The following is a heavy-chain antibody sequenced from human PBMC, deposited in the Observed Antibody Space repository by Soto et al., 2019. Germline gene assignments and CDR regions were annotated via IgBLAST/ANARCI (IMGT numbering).Heavy chain of an antibody. CDR2: ISAYNGYR. D-gene: IGHD2-8*01. Sequence: ASVKVSCKASGYTFTGYGISWVRQAPGHGLEWMGWISAYNGYRKHAQKFQDRVTMTTDTSTSTAYMELRSLRSDDTAVYYCAREGLWQGYCSSGVCRYHYYGMDVWGQGTTVTVSS. J-gene: IGHJ6*02. CDR1: GYTFTGYG. CDR3: AREGLWQGYCSSGVCRYHYYGMDV. V-gene: IGHV1-18*01.